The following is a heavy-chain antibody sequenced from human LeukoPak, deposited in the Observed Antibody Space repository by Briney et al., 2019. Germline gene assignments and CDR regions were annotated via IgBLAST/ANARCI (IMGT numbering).Heavy chain of an antibody. CDR2: IYTRGST. J-gene: IGHJ3*02. D-gene: IGHD2-15*01. CDR1: GGSINNYY. CDR3: ARGRCCSADICSGGDAFDI. Sequence: SETLSLTCTVSGGSINNYYWSWIRQPAGKGLEWIGRIYTRGSTNYNPSLKSRVTMSVDTSKNQFSLKLSSVTAADTAVYYCARGRCCSADICSGGDAFDIWGQGTMVSVSS. V-gene: IGHV4-4*07.